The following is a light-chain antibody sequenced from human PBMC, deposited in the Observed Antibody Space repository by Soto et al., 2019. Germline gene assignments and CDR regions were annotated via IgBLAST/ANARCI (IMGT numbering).Light chain of an antibody. CDR2: DVS. Sequence: DIQMTQSPSTLSASVGDRVTITCRASQSISNWLAWYQQKPGKAPKLLIYDVSRLESGVPSRFSSSGSGTEFIITISSLQPDDFATYYCQQYNSYPWTFGQGTKVEIK. CDR1: QSISNW. J-gene: IGKJ1*01. CDR3: QQYNSYPWT. V-gene: IGKV1-5*01.